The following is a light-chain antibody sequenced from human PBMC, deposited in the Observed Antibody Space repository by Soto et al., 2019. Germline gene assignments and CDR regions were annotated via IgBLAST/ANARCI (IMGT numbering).Light chain of an antibody. Sequence: EIVMTQSPATLSVSPGERATLSCRASQSVNISLAWYQQKPGQAPRLLIIGASYRATGIPARFSGSGSGTEFNLPISSLQSEDFAVYFCQQYDDWLRLTFGGGTKVEIK. CDR1: QSVNIS. V-gene: IGKV3D-15*01. J-gene: IGKJ4*01. CDR2: GAS. CDR3: QQYDDWLRLT.